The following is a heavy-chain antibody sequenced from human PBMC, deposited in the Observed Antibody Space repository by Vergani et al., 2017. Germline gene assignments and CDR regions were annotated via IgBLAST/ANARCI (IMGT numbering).Heavy chain of an antibody. CDR1: GFTFSSYG. Sequence: QVQLVESGGGVVQPGRSLRLSCAASGFTFSSYGMHWVRQAPGKGLEWVAVIWYDGSNKYYADSVKGRFTISRDNSKNTLYLQMNSLRAEDTAVYYCARGRSSSTRGYGVYYYYGMDVWGQGTTVTVSS. V-gene: IGHV3-33*01. CDR2: IWYDGSNK. CDR3: ARGRSSSTRGYGVYYYYGMDV. J-gene: IGHJ6*02. D-gene: IGHD2-2*01.